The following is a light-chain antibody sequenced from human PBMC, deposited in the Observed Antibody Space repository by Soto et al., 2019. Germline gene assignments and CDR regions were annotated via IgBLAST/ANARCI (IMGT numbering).Light chain of an antibody. Sequence: DIQMTQSPSTLSASVGDRVTITCRAGQSISIWLAWYQQKPGKAPKLLIYKASTLESGVQSRFSGSGSGTEFTLTISSLQPDDFATYYCQQYNSYSLTFGGGTKVEIK. CDR1: QSISIW. CDR3: QQYNSYSLT. CDR2: KAS. J-gene: IGKJ4*01. V-gene: IGKV1-5*03.